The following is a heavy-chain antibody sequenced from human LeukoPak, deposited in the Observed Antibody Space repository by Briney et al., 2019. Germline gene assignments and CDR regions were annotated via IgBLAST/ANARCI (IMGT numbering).Heavy chain of an antibody. Sequence: PGGSLRLSCAASGFTFSSSAMSWVRQAPGKGLEWVSAISGSGSSTYYSDSVKGRFTFSRDNSKNTLYLQMNSLRAEDTAVYYCAKGGMSTIVRGVIGYMDVWGKGTTVTISS. CDR1: GFTFSSSA. D-gene: IGHD3-10*01. CDR2: ISGSGSST. CDR3: AKGGMSTIVRGVIGYMDV. J-gene: IGHJ6*03. V-gene: IGHV3-23*01.